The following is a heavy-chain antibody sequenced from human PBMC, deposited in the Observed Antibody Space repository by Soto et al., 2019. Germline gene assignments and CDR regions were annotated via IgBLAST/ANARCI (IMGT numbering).Heavy chain of an antibody. J-gene: IGHJ4*02. V-gene: IGHV3-64D*06. D-gene: IGHD3-22*01. CDR3: VKGEYYYDSSGYYPFDY. CDR1: GFTFSIYA. Sequence: GGSLRLSCSASGFTFSIYAMHWVRQATGKGLEYVSSISTDGGNTHYADSVKGRFTISRDNSKNTVYLQMSSLRAEDTAVYYCVKGEYYYDSSGYYPFDYWGQGTLVTVSS. CDR2: ISTDGGNT.